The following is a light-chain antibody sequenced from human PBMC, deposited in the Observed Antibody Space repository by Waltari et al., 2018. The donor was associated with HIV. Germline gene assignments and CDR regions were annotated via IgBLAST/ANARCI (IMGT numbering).Light chain of an antibody. Sequence: QSALTQPPTASGSPGQSVTISCSGTSNDVGPYDYVSWYQQQPDKAPRLIIYEVYKRPSGVPDRFSGSKSGNTASLTVSGLQAEDEADYYCTSYAGSDNLMLFGGGTKVTVL. CDR1: SNDVGPYDY. V-gene: IGLV2-8*01. CDR2: EVY. J-gene: IGLJ2*01. CDR3: TSYAGSDNLML.